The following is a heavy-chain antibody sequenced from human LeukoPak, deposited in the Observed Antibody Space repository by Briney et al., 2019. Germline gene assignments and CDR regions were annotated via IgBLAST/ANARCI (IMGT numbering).Heavy chain of an antibody. Sequence: GRSLRLSCAASGFTFSSYGMHWVRQAPGKGLEWVAVISYDGSNKYYADSVKGRFTISRDNSKNTLYLQMNSLRAEDTAVYYCAKPLWFGESDAFDIWGQGTIVTVSS. D-gene: IGHD3-10*01. V-gene: IGHV3-30*18. CDR3: AKPLWFGESDAFDI. CDR1: GFTFSSYG. CDR2: ISYDGSNK. J-gene: IGHJ3*02.